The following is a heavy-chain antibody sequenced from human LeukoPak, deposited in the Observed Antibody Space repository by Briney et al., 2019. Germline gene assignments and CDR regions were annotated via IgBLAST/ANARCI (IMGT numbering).Heavy chain of an antibody. V-gene: IGHV3-23*01. CDR3: AKDLPPGYGYNPVDY. CDR2: ISGSGGST. J-gene: IGHJ4*02. CDR1: GFTFSSYG. D-gene: IGHD5-24*01. Sequence: HPGGSLRLSCAASGFTFSSYGMSWVRQAPGKGLEWVSAISGSGGSTYYADSVKGRFTISRDNSKNTLYLQMNSLRAEDTAVYYCAKDLPPGYGYNPVDYWGQGTLVTVSS.